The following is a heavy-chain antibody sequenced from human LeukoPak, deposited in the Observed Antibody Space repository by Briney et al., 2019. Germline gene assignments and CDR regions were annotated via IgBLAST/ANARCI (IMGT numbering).Heavy chain of an antibody. CDR2: ISSSSGTI. D-gene: IGHD3-16*01. V-gene: IGHV3-48*01. CDR1: GFTFSTYS. Sequence: PGGSLRLSCAASGFTFSTYSMNWVRQAPGKGLEWVSYISSSSGTIYYADSVKGRFTISRDNAKNSLYLQMNSLRAEDTAVYYCARGGPEGVDYWGQGTLVTVSS. CDR3: ARGGPEGVDY. J-gene: IGHJ4*02.